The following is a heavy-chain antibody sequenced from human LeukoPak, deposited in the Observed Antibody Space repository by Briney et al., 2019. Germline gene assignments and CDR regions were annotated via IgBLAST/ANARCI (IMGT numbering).Heavy chain of an antibody. D-gene: IGHD3-3*01. Sequence: SETLSLTCTVSGGSISSSSYYWGWIRQPPGKGLEWIGSIYYSGSTNYNPSLKSRVTISVDTSKNQFSLKLSSVTAADTAVYYCARGIPTPSFWSGPTHNWFDPWGQGTLVTVSS. CDR1: GGSISSSSYY. V-gene: IGHV4-39*07. J-gene: IGHJ5*02. CDR3: ARGIPTPSFWSGPTHNWFDP. CDR2: IYYSGST.